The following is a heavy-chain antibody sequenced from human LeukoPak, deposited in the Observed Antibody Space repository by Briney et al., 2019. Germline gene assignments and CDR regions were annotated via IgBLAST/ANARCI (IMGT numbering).Heavy chain of an antibody. CDR1: GFTFSSYW. CDR2: INSDGSST. D-gene: IGHD2-21*02. Sequence: GGSLRLSCAASGFTFSSYWMHWVRQAPGKGLGWVSRINSDGSSTSYADSVKGRFTISRDNAKNTLYLQMNSLRAEDTAVYYWARGCGGDCRYYWGQGTLVTVSS. J-gene: IGHJ4*02. CDR3: ARGCGGDCRYY. V-gene: IGHV3-74*01.